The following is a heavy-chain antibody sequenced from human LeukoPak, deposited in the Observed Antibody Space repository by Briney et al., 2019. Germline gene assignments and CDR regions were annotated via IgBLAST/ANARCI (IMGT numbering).Heavy chain of an antibody. CDR3: AITYYYDSSGYRYFDY. D-gene: IGHD3-22*01. CDR2: MNPNSGNT. Sequence: GSVKVSCXASGYTFPRYDINWVRHATGQGLEWMGGMNPNSGNTGYAQKFQGRVTMTRNTSISTAYMELSSLRSEDTAVYYCAITYYYDSSGYRYFDYWGQGTLVTVSS. CDR1: GYTFPRYD. V-gene: IGHV1-8*01. J-gene: IGHJ4*02.